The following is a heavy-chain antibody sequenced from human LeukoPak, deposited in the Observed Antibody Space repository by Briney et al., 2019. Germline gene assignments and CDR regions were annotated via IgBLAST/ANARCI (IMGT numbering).Heavy chain of an antibody. J-gene: IGHJ3*02. CDR2: ITPGSIDR. D-gene: IGHD6-19*01. CDR3: ARDTSGWSRDI. CDR1: GSTFNTYS. Sequence: GGSLRLSCAASGSTFNTYSIDWVRQAPGKGLEWVSTITPGSIDRCYADSVKGRFTISRDNAENSVYLQMNSLRVEDTAVYYCARDTSGWSRDIWGQGTMVTVSS. V-gene: IGHV3-21*01.